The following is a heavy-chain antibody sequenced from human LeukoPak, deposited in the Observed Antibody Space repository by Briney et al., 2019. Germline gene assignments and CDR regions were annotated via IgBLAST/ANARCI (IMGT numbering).Heavy chain of an antibody. D-gene: IGHD2-21*01. Sequence: SETLSLTCTVSGGSISSYYWSWIRQPAGKGLEWIGRIYTSGSTDYNPSLKSRVTISVDTSKNQFSLKLSSVTAADTAVYYCARDSLAYVTDYWGQGTLVTVSS. CDR1: GGSISSYY. CDR3: ARDSLAYVTDY. CDR2: IYTSGST. V-gene: IGHV4-4*07. J-gene: IGHJ4*02.